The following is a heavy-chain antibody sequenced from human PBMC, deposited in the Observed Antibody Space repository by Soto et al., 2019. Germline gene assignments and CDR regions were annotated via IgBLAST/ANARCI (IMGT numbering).Heavy chain of an antibody. CDR2: IYYSGST. J-gene: IGHJ4*02. CDR3: ARQRGSNRYAHY. V-gene: IGHV4-39*01. CDR1: GGSISSSSYY. Sequence: QVQLQESGPGLVKPSETLSLTCTVSGGSISSSSYYWGWIRQPPGKRLEWIGSIYYSGSTYYNPSLKRRVTISVDTSKNQFSLKLSSVTAADPAEYYGARQRGSNRYAHYWGQGTLVTVSS. D-gene: IGHD6-13*01.